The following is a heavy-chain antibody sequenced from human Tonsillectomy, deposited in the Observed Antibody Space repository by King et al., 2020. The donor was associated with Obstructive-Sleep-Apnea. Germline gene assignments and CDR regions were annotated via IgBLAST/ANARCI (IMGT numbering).Heavy chain of an antibody. CDR3: ARDQGNWSGSFDY. D-gene: IGHD3-3*01. CDR1: GFTFSSSG. CDR2: IRYDGSDK. V-gene: IGHV3-30*02. Sequence: QLVQSGGGVVQPGRSLRLSCAASGFTFSSSGMHWVRQAPGKGLEWVAFIRYDGSDKYYADSVKGRFTISRDNSKNTLYLQMNSLRAEDTAVYYCARDQGNWSGSFDYWGQGTLVTVSS. J-gene: IGHJ4*02.